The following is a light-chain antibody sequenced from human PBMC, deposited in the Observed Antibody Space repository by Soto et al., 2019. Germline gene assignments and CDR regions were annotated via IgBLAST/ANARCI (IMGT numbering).Light chain of an antibody. CDR2: DAS. J-gene: IGKJ5*01. Sequence: IVLTQSPATMYLYPGERATLSCGASERVSSSYVAWYQMKAGLAPRLLIHDASTRASGIPDRFRGSKSGTDFTLTIRGLEPEDAALYYCQQYGSSPITFGQGTRLEIK. V-gene: IGKV3D-20*01. CDR1: ERVSSSY. CDR3: QQYGSSPIT.